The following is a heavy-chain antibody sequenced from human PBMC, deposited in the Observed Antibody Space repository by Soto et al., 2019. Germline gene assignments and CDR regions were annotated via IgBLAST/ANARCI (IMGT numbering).Heavy chain of an antibody. D-gene: IGHD3-3*01. CDR3: ASGYDFWSGGAYMDV. V-gene: IGHV1-3*01. CDR2: INAGNGNT. J-gene: IGHJ6*03. CDR1: GYTFTSYA. Sequence: QVQLVQSGAEVKKPGASVKVSCKASGYTFTSYAMHWVRQAPGQRLEWMGWINAGNGNTKYSQKFQGRVTITRDTSASTADMELSSLRSEDTAVYYCASGYDFWSGGAYMDVWGKGTTVTVSS.